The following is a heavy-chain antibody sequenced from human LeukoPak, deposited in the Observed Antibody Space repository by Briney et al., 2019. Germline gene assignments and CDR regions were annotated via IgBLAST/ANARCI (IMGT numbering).Heavy chain of an antibody. CDR1: GFTFSSYG. CDR3: AKASSASPSCLNF. D-gene: IGHD2-2*01. Sequence: GGSLRLSCAASGFTFSSYGMYWVRQAPGKGLEWVAVIWYDGSQKYYVDSVKGRFTISRDNSKNTLYLQMNSLRAEDTAVYCCAKASSASPSCLNFWGQGTLVTVSS. J-gene: IGHJ4*02. V-gene: IGHV3-33*06. CDR2: IWYDGSQK.